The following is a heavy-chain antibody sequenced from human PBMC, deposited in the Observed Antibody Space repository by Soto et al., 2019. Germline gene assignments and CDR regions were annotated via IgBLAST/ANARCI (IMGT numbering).Heavy chain of an antibody. Sequence: GGSLRLSCAASGFTFSSYAMSWVHQAPGKGLEWVSAISGSGGSTYYADSVKGRFTISRDNSKNTLYLQMNSLRAEDTAVYYCAKDTSYSGSFYFDYWGQGTLVTVSS. V-gene: IGHV3-23*01. CDR2: ISGSGGST. J-gene: IGHJ4*02. D-gene: IGHD1-26*01. CDR1: GFTFSSYA. CDR3: AKDTSYSGSFYFDY.